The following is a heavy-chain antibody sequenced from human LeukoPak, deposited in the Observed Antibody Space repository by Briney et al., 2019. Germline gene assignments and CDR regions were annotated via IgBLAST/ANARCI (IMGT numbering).Heavy chain of an antibody. CDR2: IYTSGSA. CDR1: GGSISSGSYY. CDR3: ASGLSDSSGYYGLDY. J-gene: IGHJ4*02. Sequence: SSETLSLTCTVSGGSISSGSYYWSWIRQSAGKGLEWIGRIYTSGSANYNPSLKSRVTISVDTSKNQFSLKLSSVTAADTAVYYCASGLSDSSGYYGLDYWGQGTLVTVSS. V-gene: IGHV4-61*02. D-gene: IGHD3-22*01.